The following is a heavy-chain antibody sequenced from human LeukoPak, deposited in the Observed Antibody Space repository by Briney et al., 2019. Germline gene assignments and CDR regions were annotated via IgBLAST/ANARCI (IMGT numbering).Heavy chain of an antibody. V-gene: IGHV4-61*05. Sequence: SESLSLTCAVSGGSISSRDYYWGWIRQPPGKGLEWIGYIYYSGSTNYNPSLRSRVTISVDTSKNQFSLKLSSVTAADTAVYYCASYDFWSGYWYWGQGTLVTVS. CDR1: GGSISSRDYY. CDR3: ASYDFWSGYWY. CDR2: IYYSGST. D-gene: IGHD3-3*01. J-gene: IGHJ4*02.